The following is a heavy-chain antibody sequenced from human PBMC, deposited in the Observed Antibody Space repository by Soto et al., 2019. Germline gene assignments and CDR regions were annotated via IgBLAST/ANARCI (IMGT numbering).Heavy chain of an antibody. J-gene: IGHJ4*02. D-gene: IGHD3-3*01. CDR2: IYTSGST. Sequence: SETLSLTCTVSGGSISSYYWSWIRQPAGKGLEWIGRIYTSGSTNYNPSLKSRVTMSVDTSKNQFSLKLSSVTAADTAVYYCARENDFWSGSIYFDYWGQGTLVTVSP. V-gene: IGHV4-4*07. CDR1: GGSISSYY. CDR3: ARENDFWSGSIYFDY.